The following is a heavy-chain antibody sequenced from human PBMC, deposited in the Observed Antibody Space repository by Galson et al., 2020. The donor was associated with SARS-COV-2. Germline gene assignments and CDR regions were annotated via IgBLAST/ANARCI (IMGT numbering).Heavy chain of an antibody. CDR3: AGGTSTVVTLMVTYYDYYYMDV. CDR2: INSSGST. J-gene: IGHJ6*03. D-gene: IGHD4-17*01. CDR1: GGSFSGYY. V-gene: IGHV4-34*01. Sequence: SETLSLTCAVYGGSFSGYYWSWIRQPPGKGLEWIGEINSSGSTNYNPSLNSRVTISADTSKNQFSLKLRSVTAADTAVYYCAGGTSTVVTLMVTYYDYYYMDVWGKGTTVTVSS.